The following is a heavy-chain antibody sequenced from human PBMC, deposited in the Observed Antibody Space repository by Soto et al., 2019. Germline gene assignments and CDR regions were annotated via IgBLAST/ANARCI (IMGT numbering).Heavy chain of an antibody. CDR3: ARDLRVDRSSWSPWFAP. J-gene: IGHJ5*02. CDR1: GFTFSSYG. V-gene: IGHV3-30*03. Sequence: PGGPLRLSCAASGFTFSSYGMHWVRQAAGRGLEWVAVISYDGSNKYYADSVKGRFTISRDNSKNTLYLQMNSLRAEDTAVYYCARDLRVDRSSWSPWFAPWGQGT. D-gene: IGHD6-13*01. CDR2: ISYDGSNK.